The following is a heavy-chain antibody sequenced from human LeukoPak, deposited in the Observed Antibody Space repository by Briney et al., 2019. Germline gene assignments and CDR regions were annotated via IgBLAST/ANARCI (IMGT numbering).Heavy chain of an antibody. CDR1: GGSISSSNYY. CDR3: AKLPTDYYGSGSPDG. V-gene: IGHV4-39*01. CDR2: IYYSAST. J-gene: IGHJ4*02. D-gene: IGHD3-10*01. Sequence: PSEPLSLTCTVSGGSISSSNYYWAWIRQPPGKGLEWVGTIYYSASTYYSPSLKSRVTISVDTSKNQFSLKLSSVTAADTAVYYCAKLPTDYYGSGSPDGWGRGTLVTVSS.